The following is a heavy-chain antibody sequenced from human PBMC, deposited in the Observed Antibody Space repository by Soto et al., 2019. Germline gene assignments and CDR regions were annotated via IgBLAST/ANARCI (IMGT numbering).Heavy chain of an antibody. D-gene: IGHD3-9*01. CDR1: GGSISSGGYY. CDR3: TRDNLGGYYDILTGYSPANFDL. V-gene: IGHV4-31*03. J-gene: IGHJ2*01. Sequence: KPSETLSLTCTVSGGSISSGGYYWSWIRQHPGKGLEWIGYIYYSGSTYYNPSLKSRVTISVDTSKNQFSLKLSSVTAADTAVYYCTRDNLGGYYDILTGYSPANFDLWGRGTLVTVSS. CDR2: IYYSGST.